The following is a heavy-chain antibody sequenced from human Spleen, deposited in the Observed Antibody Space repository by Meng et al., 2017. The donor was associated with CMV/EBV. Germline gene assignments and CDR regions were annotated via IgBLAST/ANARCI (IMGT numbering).Heavy chain of an antibody. D-gene: IGHD2-2*02. CDR2: INPSSGST. CDR1: GYTLTSYY. J-gene: IGHJ3*02. V-gene: IGHV1-46*01. CDR3: AIGEGYCSSTSCYTTAFDI. Sequence: ASVKVSCKASGYTLTSYYMHWVRQAPGQGLEWMGIINPSSGSTDYAQKFQGRVTMTRDTSTSTVYMELSSLRSEDTAVYYCAIGEGYCSSTSCYTTAFDIWGQGTMVTVSS.